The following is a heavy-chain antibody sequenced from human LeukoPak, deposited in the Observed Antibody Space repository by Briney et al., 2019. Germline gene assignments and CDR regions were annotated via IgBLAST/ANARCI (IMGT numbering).Heavy chain of an antibody. D-gene: IGHD1-26*01. Sequence: PGGSLRLSCAASGFTFRTYEMNWVRQAPGKGLEWVSYITSSGTTIFYADSVKGRFTISRDNAKNSLYLQMNSLRAEDTAVYYCARWRERAALNYFDNWGQGTLVTVSS. CDR2: ITSSGTTI. J-gene: IGHJ4*02. CDR3: ARWRERAALNYFDN. CDR1: GFTFRTYE. V-gene: IGHV3-48*03.